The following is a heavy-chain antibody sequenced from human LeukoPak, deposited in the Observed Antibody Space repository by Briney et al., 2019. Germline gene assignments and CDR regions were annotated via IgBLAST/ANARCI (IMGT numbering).Heavy chain of an antibody. V-gene: IGHV1-18*01. CDR1: GYTFTSYG. D-gene: IGHD2-21*02. CDR2: ISAYNGNT. J-gene: IGHJ4*02. Sequence: KPGASVKVSCKASGYTFTSYGISWVRQAPGQGLEWMGWISAYNGNTNYAQKLQGRVTMTTDTSTSTAYMELRSLRSDDTAVYYCARVYSLLPRNCGGDCYFDYWGQGTLVTVSS. CDR3: ARVYSLLPRNCGGDCYFDY.